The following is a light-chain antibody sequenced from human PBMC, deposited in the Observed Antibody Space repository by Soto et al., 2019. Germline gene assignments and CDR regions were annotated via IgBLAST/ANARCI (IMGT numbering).Light chain of an antibody. Sequence: DIQMTQSPSTLSASVGDRVTITCRASQTISSWLAWYQQKPGKAPKLLIYKASSLRSGVPSRFSGSGSGAYFRLTISSLQPEDSATYYCFQDFNYPRTFGPGTKVDI. V-gene: IGKV1-5*03. CDR2: KAS. CDR3: FQDFNYPRT. CDR1: QTISSW. J-gene: IGKJ3*01.